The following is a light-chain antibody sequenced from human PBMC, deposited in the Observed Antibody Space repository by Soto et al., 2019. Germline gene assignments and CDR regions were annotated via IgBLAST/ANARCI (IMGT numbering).Light chain of an antibody. V-gene: IGLV1-44*01. J-gene: IGLJ3*02. Sequence: QSVLTQPPSASGTPGQRVTISCSGSRSNIGSDNVNWYQQLPGTAPKLLIYTNNQRPSGVPGRFSGSKSGTSASLAISGLQSEDEADYYCASWDGSLNGWVFGGGTKLTVL. CDR2: TNN. CDR3: ASWDGSLNGWV. CDR1: RSNIGSDN.